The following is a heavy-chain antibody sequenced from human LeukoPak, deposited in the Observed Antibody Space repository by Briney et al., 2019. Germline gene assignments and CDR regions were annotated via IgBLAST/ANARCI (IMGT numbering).Heavy chain of an antibody. D-gene: IGHD3-3*01. Sequence: SETLSLTCTVSGGSISSSSYYWGWIRQPPGKGLEWIGSIYYSGSTYYNPSLKSRVTISVDTSKNQFSLKLSSVTAADTAVYYCASRNDYDFWSGYLGPPFGMDVWGQGTRSPSP. CDR3: ASRNDYDFWSGYLGPPFGMDV. J-gene: IGHJ6*02. V-gene: IGHV4-39*01. CDR1: GGSISSSSYY. CDR2: IYYSGST.